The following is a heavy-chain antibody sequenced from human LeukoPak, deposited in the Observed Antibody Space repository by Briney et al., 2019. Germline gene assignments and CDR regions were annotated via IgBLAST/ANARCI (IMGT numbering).Heavy chain of an antibody. Sequence: PSETLSLTCTVSGASIGGTIYYWGWIRQPPGKGLEWIGSVFYSENTYYNPSLKSRVTISVDTSKNQFSLNLNSVTAADTAVYFCASGPWVTPFDYWGQGTLVPVSS. CDR2: VFYSENT. CDR1: GASIGGTIYY. J-gene: IGHJ4*02. V-gene: IGHV4-39*07. CDR3: ASGPWVTPFDY. D-gene: IGHD2-21*02.